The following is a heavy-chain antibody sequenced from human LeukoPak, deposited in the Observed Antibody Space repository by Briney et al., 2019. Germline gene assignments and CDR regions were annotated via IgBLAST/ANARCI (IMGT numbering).Heavy chain of an antibody. CDR2: INPSGGST. D-gene: IGHD1-26*01. CDR1: GYTFTSYY. V-gene: IGHV1-46*01. J-gene: IGHJ4*02. CDR3: ARATVGATYFDY. Sequence: ASVKVSCKASGYTFTSYYMHWVRQAPGQGLEWMGIINPSGGSTSYAQKFQGRVTMTRDASTSTVYMELSSLRSEDTAVYYCARATVGATYFDYWGQGTLVTVSS.